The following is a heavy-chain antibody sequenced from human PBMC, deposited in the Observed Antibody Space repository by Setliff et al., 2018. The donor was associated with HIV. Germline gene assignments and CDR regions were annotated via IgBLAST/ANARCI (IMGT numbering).Heavy chain of an antibody. CDR1: GGSISSYY. V-gene: IGHV4-59*01. CDR2: IYYSGGT. J-gene: IGHJ4*02. CDR3: ARGSSGWTFDY. Sequence: TLSLTCNVSGGSISSYYWNWIRQPPGKGLEWIGYIYYSGGTNYNPSLKSRVTISADKSKNQFSLKLSSVTAADTAVYYCARGSSGWTFDYWGQGTLVTVSS. D-gene: IGHD6-19*01.